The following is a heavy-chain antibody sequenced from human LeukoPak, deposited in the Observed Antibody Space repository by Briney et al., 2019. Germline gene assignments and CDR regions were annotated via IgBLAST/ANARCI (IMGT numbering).Heavy chain of an antibody. Sequence: SETLSLTCSVSGGSISGYYWSWIRQPVGKGLEWIGRMDTSGSTDYNPSLKSRFTMSVDTSRNQLSLKLYSVTAADTAVYYCARDQGLTVSPYYYYYGMDVWGQGTTLTVSS. J-gene: IGHJ6*02. CDR3: ARDQGLTVSPYYYYYGMDV. CDR1: GGSISGYY. CDR2: MDTSGST. D-gene: IGHD4-17*01. V-gene: IGHV4-4*07.